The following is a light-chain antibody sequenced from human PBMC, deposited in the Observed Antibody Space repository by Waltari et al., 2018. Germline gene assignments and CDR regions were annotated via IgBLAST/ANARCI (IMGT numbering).Light chain of an antibody. V-gene: IGKV3-20*01. CDR3: QHYLRLPVT. CDR2: GAS. J-gene: IGKJ1*01. CDR1: QSVTRP. Sequence: EIVLTQSPGTLSLSPGESATLSCRPSQSVTRPLAWYQQKPGQAPRLLIYGASNRATGSPDRLSGSGSGTDFSLTISSLEPEDFAVYYCQHYLRLPVTFGQGTKVEVK.